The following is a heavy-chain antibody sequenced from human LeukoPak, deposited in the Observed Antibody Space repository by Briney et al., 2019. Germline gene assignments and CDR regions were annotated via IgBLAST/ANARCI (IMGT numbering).Heavy chain of an antibody. CDR3: ATDFYDST. CDR2: IKRKTDGGTT. J-gene: IGHJ5*02. V-gene: IGHV3-15*01. D-gene: IGHD3-22*01. CDR1: GFTVSSSF. Sequence: TGGSLRFSCAASGFTVSSSFMYWVRQAPGKGLEWVGRIKRKTDGGTTDYAAPVKGRFTISRDDSKNTLYLQMNSLQTEDTAVYYCATDFYDSTWGQGTLVTVSS.